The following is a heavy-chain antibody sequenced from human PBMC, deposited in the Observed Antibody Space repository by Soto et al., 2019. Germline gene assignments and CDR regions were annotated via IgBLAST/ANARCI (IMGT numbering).Heavy chain of an antibody. Sequence: QVQLVQSGGEVKKPGASVKVSCKTSGYSFTTYGISWVRQAPGQGLEWMGWISAYNGNTNYAQKLQDRVTMTTDTSTSTAYMELRSLRSDDTAVYYCAREGPAPYYYYGMDVCGQGSTVNVSS. J-gene: IGHJ6*02. CDR1: GYSFTTYG. V-gene: IGHV1-18*01. CDR2: ISAYNGNT. CDR3: AREGPAPYYYYGMDV.